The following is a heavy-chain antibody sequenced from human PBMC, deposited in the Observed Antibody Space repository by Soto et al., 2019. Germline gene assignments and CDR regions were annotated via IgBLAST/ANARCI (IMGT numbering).Heavy chain of an antibody. J-gene: IGHJ4*02. Sequence: SVKVSCKASGGTFRNHVFNWVRQAPGQGLEWMGGIIPIIGTPNYTQKFQGRVTITADASTNTVYLEVSSLRSQDTAVYYCARDLEFRDGNISHLDYWGQGTLVTVSS. D-gene: IGHD3-10*01. CDR2: IIPIIGTP. CDR3: ARDLEFRDGNISHLDY. V-gene: IGHV1-69*13. CDR1: GGTFRNHV.